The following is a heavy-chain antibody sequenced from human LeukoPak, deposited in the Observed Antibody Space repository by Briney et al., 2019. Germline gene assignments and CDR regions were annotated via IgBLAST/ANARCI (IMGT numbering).Heavy chain of an antibody. J-gene: IGHJ4*02. CDR3: ARTVAGTFDY. Sequence: GGSLRLSCAASGFTFSSYDMHWVRQATGKGLEWVSAIGTVGDTYYPGSVKGRFAISRENAKNSLYLQMNSLGAGDTAVYYCARTVAGTFDYWGQGTLVTVSS. CDR2: IGTVGDT. V-gene: IGHV3-13*01. CDR1: GFTFSSYD. D-gene: IGHD6-19*01.